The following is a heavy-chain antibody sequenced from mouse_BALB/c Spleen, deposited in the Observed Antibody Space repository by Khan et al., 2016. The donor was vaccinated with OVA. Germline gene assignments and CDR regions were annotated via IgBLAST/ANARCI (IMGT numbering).Heavy chain of an antibody. J-gene: IGHJ2*01. V-gene: IGHV1S81*02. CDR2: TNPTNGRT. Sequence: QVQLQQSGAELVKAGASVKMSCKASGYTFTSYWMHWVKQRLGQGLEWFAETNPTNGRTYYNEKFKSKATLTVDKSSSTAYMLISCTTFEDSAVYYSSRIKKIVATYVDYWGQGTTLTVSA. CDR1: GYTFTSYW. D-gene: IGHD1-1*01. CDR3: SRIKKIVATYVDY.